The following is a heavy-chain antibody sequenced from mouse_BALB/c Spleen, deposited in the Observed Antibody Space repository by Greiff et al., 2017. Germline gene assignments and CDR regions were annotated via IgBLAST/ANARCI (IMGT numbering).Heavy chain of an antibody. J-gene: IGHJ4*01. V-gene: IGHV5-9-3*01. CDR3: ARQGYGNYDFSYAMDY. CDR2: ISSGGSYT. CDR1: GFTFSSYA. Sequence: EVKLMESGGGLVKPGGSLKLSCAASGFTFSSYAMSWVRQTPEKRLEWVATISSGGSYTYYPDSVKGRFTISRDNAKNTLYLQMSSLRSEDTAMYYCARQGYGNYDFSYAMDYWGQGTSVTVSS. D-gene: IGHD2-10*02.